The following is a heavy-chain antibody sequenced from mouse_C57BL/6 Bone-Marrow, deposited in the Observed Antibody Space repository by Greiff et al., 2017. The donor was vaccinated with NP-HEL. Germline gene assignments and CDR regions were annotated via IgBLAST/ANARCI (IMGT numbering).Heavy chain of an antibody. CDR2: ISYDGSN. D-gene: IGHD1-1*01. J-gene: IGHJ3*01. V-gene: IGHV3-6*01. CDR3: AREGITTVVVPGFAY. CDR1: GYSITSGYY. Sequence: DVKLQESGPGLVKPSQSLSLTCSVTGYSITSGYYWNWIRQFPGNKLEWMGYISYDGSNNYNPSLKNRISITRDTSKNQFFLKLNSVTTEDTATYYCAREGITTVVVPGFAYWGQGTLVTVSA.